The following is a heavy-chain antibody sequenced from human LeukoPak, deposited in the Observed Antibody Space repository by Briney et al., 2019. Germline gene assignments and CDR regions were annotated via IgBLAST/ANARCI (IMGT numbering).Heavy chain of an antibody. J-gene: IGHJ4*02. D-gene: IGHD6-6*01. CDR2: ISGSGGNT. Sequence: TGGSLRLSCAASGFTFITYAMTWVRQAPGKGLEWVSAISGSGGNTYYADSVKGRFTISRDNSKNTLYLQMNSLRAEDTAIYYCAKDTEYSISSPLDYWGRGTLVTVSS. CDR3: AKDTEYSISSPLDY. V-gene: IGHV3-23*01. CDR1: GFTFITYA.